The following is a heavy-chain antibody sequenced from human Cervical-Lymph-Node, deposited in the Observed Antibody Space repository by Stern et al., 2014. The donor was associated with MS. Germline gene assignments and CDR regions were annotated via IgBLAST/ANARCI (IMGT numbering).Heavy chain of an antibody. CDR3: ARHWGPLRKSSPFDP. CDR1: GGSISSSSYY. D-gene: IGHD3-16*01. V-gene: IGHV4-39*01. CDR2: IHYSGST. Sequence: QLQLQESGPGLVKPSETLSLTCTVSGGSISSSSYYWGWIRQPPGKGLECIGSIHYSGSTYYNPSLKSRVTIPVDTSKNHFPLKRSSVTAADTAVYYCARHWGPLRKSSPFDPWGQGALVTVSS. J-gene: IGHJ5*02.